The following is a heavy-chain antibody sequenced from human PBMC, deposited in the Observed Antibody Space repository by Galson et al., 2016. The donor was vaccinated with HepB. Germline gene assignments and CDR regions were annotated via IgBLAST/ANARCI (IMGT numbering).Heavy chain of an antibody. CDR3: ARMEAAAGISFRRH. V-gene: IGHV5-10-1*01. CDR1: GYSFTTYW. Sequence: QSGAEVKKPGESLRISCDVSGYSFTTYWISWVRQMPGKGLEWMGRIDPKDSYTNYSPSFQGHVTISVDKSISAAYLQWSSLKASDTAMYYCARMEAAAGISFRRHWGQGTLVTVSS. D-gene: IGHD6-25*01. CDR2: IDPKDSYT. J-gene: IGHJ1*01.